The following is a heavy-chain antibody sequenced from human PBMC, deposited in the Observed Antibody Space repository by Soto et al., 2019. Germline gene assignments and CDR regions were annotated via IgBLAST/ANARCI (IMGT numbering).Heavy chain of an antibody. CDR2: FDPEDGET. CDR3: ATTNPIDYGDYDGDYYYYYGMDV. CDR1: GYTLTELS. V-gene: IGHV1-24*01. J-gene: IGHJ6*02. Sequence: RASVKVSCKVSGYTLTELSMHWVRQAPGKGLEWMGGFDPEDGETVYAQKFQGRVTMTEDTSTDTAYMELSSLRSEDTAVYYCATTNPIDYGDYDGDYYYYYGMDVWGQGTTVTVSS. D-gene: IGHD4-17*01.